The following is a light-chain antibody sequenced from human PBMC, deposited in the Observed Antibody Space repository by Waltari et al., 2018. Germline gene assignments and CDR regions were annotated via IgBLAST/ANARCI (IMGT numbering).Light chain of an antibody. J-gene: IGKJ2*01. CDR2: FAS. Sequence: DVELTQSPSSLSASVGDRVSLTCRTSHSIGSMLAWYQHKPGNAPTLLIYFASSLENVVPSRFTVSGSGTEFTLTISCLQPDDFGTYYCQQYHESPYTFGQGTKLDI. CDR1: HSIGSM. V-gene: IGKV1-5*03. CDR3: QQYHESPYT.